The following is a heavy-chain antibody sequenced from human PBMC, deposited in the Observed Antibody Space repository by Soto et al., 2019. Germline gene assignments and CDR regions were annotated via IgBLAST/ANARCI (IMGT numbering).Heavy chain of an antibody. CDR2: INLSGST. V-gene: IGHV4-34*01. CDR3: ARRVDYYYGSGRNWFDP. Sequence: QVQLQQWGAGLLKPSETLSLTCAVYGGSFSGYYWSWIRQPPGKGLEWIGEINLSGSTNYNPSLKSRVTISVDTSKNQFSLKLSSVTAADTAVYYCARRVDYYYGSGRNWFDPWGQGTLVTVSS. CDR1: GGSFSGYY. D-gene: IGHD3-10*01. J-gene: IGHJ5*02.